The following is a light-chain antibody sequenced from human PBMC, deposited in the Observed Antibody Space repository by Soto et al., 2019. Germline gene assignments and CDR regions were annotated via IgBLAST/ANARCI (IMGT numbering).Light chain of an antibody. CDR3: QKHLSYPIT. CDR1: QGISSY. CDR2: AES. V-gene: IGKV1-9*01. Sequence: DLQLTQSPSFLSSSFGDSVTITCRGSQGISSYLAWYQQKPGKAPKLLIYAESTLQSGVPLRFSGSGSGTSLTLTISRLQPEDFATYYCQKHLSYPITCGQGTRL. J-gene: IGKJ5*01.